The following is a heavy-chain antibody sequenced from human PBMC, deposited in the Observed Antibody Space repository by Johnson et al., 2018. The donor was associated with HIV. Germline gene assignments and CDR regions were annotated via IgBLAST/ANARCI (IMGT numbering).Heavy chain of an antibody. CDR3: ARADSSSSPWMGLDI. CDR2: IYSGGST. CDR1: GFTFSTYA. Sequence: MQLVESGGGLVQPGGSLRLSCAASGFTFSTYAMNWVRQAPGKGLEWVSVIYSGGSTYYADSVKGRFTISRDNSKNTLYLQMNSLRAEDTAVYYCARADSSSSPWMGLDIWGQGTMVTVSS. V-gene: IGHV3-66*01. D-gene: IGHD6-13*01. J-gene: IGHJ3*02.